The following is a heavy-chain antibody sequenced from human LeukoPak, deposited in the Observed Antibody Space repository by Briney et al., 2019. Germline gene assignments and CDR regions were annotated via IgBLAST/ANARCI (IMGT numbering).Heavy chain of an antibody. D-gene: IGHD3-9*01. V-gene: IGHV1-24*01. CDR1: GYTLTELS. Sequence: GASVKVSCKVSGYTLTELSMHWVRQAPGKGLEWMGGFDPEDGETIYAQKFQGRVTMTTDTSTSTAYMELRSLRSDDTAVYYCARDRVLRYFDWLFHGMDVWGQGTTVTVSS. CDR3: ARDRVLRYFDWLFHGMDV. J-gene: IGHJ6*02. CDR2: FDPEDGET.